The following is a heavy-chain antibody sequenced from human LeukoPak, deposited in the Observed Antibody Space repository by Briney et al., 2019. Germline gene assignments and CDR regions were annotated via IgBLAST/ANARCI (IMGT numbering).Heavy chain of an antibody. D-gene: IGHD5-24*01. V-gene: IGHV1-46*01. Sequence: ASVKVSCKASGYTFTNNFMHWVRQAPGQGLEWIGIINPSGDNTWYAQKFQGRVTMTRDMATSTDYLEASSLRSEDTAVYYCARDNSLRDTAWWFDTWGQGNLVTVSS. CDR1: GYTFTNNF. J-gene: IGHJ5*02. CDR3: ARDNSLRDTAWWFDT. CDR2: INPSGDNT.